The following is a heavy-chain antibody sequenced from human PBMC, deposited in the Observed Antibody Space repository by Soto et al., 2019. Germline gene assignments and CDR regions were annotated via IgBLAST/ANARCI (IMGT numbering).Heavy chain of an antibody. CDR3: ARGGWYGDFDF. CDR1: GECFSGYY. Sequence: QVQLQQWGAGLLKPSETLSLTCAVYGECFSGYYWSWSRQTPEKGLEWIGEISRSGGTNYNPSLKSRVTMSLDTSKSQFSLNLNSVTAADTAVYYCARGGWYGDFDFWGQGTLVTVSS. CDR2: ISRSGGT. V-gene: IGHV4-34*01. D-gene: IGHD2-15*01. J-gene: IGHJ4*02.